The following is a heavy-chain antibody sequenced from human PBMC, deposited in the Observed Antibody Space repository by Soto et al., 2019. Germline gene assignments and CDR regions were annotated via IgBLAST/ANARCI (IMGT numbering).Heavy chain of an antibody. Sequence: GGSLRLSCAASGFTFSSYEMNWVRQAPGKGLEWVSYISSSGSTIYYADSVKGRFTISRDNAKNPLYLQMNSLRAEDTAVYYCASQPEGSSWPPSYWGQGTLVTVAS. V-gene: IGHV3-48*03. CDR1: GFTFSSYE. D-gene: IGHD6-13*01. J-gene: IGHJ4*02. CDR2: ISSSGSTI. CDR3: ASQPEGSSWPPSY.